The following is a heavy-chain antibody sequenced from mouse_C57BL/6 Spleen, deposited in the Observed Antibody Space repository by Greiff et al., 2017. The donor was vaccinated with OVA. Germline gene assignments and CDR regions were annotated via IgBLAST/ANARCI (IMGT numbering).Heavy chain of an antibody. Sequence: EVKLMESGGGLVKPGGSLKLSCAASGFTFSSYAMSWVRQTPEKRLEWVATISDGGSYTYYPDNVKGRFTISRDNAKNNLYLQMSHLKSEDTAMYYCARDTDGSSYFWYFDVWGTGTTVTVSS. CDR1: GFTFSSYA. J-gene: IGHJ1*03. CDR2: ISDGGSYT. CDR3: ARDTDGSSYFWYFDV. V-gene: IGHV5-4*01. D-gene: IGHD1-1*01.